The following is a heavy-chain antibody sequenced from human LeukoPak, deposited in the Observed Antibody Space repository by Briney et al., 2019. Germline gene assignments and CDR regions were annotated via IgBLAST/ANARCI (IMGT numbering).Heavy chain of an antibody. D-gene: IGHD6-6*01. CDR2: INHSGST. J-gene: IGHJ4*02. Sequence: SETLSLTCAVYGGSSSGYYWSWIRQPPGKGLEWIGEINHSGSTNYNPSLKSRVTISVDTSKNQFSLKLSSVTAADTAVYYCARSEGIAARFRYWGQGTLVTVSS. CDR3: ARSEGIAARFRY. V-gene: IGHV4-34*01. CDR1: GGSSSGYY.